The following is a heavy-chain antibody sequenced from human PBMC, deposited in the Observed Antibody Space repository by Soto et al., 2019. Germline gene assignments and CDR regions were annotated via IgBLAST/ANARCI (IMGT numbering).Heavy chain of an antibody. CDR3: ARGFSAGKGSPPDF. Sequence: PGGSLRLSCAAAGLTFNSFAMRWVRQAPGKGLDWVSALSRRGGSPYSAGSVKGRFNISRDNSKNTLYLHMSSLRAGDTAVYYCARGFSAGKGSPPDFCGQGSLVTVSS. CDR2: LSRRGGSP. J-gene: IGHJ4*02. V-gene: IGHV3-23*01. D-gene: IGHD6-13*01. CDR1: GLTFNSFA.